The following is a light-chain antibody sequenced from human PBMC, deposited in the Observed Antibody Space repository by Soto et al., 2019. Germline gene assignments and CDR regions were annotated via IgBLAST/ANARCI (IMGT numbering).Light chain of an antibody. Sequence: SQMAQPPSSLSASVGDRVTITVKASQTLTNYFNWYHQKPGKPPNLLLNDAYNSETGVPPRFSGSGSGTHFSFTINSLQPEDFVTYYCQQYDDLPITFGLGTRLEIK. J-gene: IGKJ5*01. V-gene: IGKV1-33*01. CDR2: DAY. CDR1: QTLTNY. CDR3: QQYDDLPIT.